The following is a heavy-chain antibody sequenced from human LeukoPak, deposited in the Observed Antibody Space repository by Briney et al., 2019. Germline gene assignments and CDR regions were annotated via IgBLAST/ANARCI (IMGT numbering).Heavy chain of an antibody. CDR1: GYTFTGYY. Sequence: ASVKVSCKASGYTFTGYYMHWVRQAPGQGLEWMGWINPNSGGTNYAQKFQGWVTMTRDTSISTAYMELSRLRSDDTAVYYCARGYHDSSGYCLFAYWGQGTLVTVSS. V-gene: IGHV1-2*04. D-gene: IGHD3-22*01. CDR3: ARGYHDSSGYCLFAY. CDR2: INPNSGGT. J-gene: IGHJ4*02.